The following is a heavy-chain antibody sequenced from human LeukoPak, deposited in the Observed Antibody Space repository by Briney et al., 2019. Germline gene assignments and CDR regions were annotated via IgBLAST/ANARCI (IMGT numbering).Heavy chain of an antibody. V-gene: IGHV4-38-2*02. Sequence: SETLSLTCTVSGYSISSGYYWGWIRQPPGKGLEWIGSIYHSGSTYYNPSLKSRVTISVDTSKNQFSLKLSSATAADTAVYYCARDPITTSNSDWFDPWGQGTLVTVSS. J-gene: IGHJ5*02. D-gene: IGHD3-3*01. CDR1: GYSISSGYY. CDR3: ARDPITTSNSDWFDP. CDR2: IYHSGST.